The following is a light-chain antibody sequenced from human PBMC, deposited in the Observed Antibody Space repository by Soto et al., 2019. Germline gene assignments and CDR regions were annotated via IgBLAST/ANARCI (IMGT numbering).Light chain of an antibody. J-gene: IGKJ1*01. CDR3: QQSYTSPRT. Sequence: AAGDRITITCRASQSINNFLNWYLQKPGKAPELLIHGSSTLQSGVPSRFSGSGSGTDFTLTISSLQLEDFATYYCQQSYTSPRTFGQGTKVEIK. CDR2: GSS. CDR1: QSINNF. V-gene: IGKV1-39*01.